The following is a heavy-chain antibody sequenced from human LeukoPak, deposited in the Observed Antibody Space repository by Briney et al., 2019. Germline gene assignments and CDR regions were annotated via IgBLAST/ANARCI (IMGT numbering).Heavy chain of an antibody. V-gene: IGHV3-23*01. CDR1: GFTFSNFA. CDR3: ARGGYGHNMDV. Sequence: PGGSLRLSCAASGFTFSNFAMSWVRQPPGKGLEWVSTLGGGGIDTYYADSVKGRFTISRDNSKNTLYLHMNSLRAEDTAVYYCARGGYGHNMDVWGEGTTVTVSS. D-gene: IGHD3-10*01. J-gene: IGHJ6*03. CDR2: LGGGGIDT.